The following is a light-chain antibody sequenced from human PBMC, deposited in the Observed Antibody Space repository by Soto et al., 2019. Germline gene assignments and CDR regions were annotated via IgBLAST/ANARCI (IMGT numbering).Light chain of an antibody. J-gene: IGKJ1*01. CDR2: AAS. CDR3: QQRYSTPWT. CDR1: QSISSY. V-gene: IGKV1-39*01. Sequence: DIQLTQSPSSLSASLGDRVTITCRASQSISSYLNWYQQKPGKAPKLLIYAASTLQSGVPSRFSGSGSGTDFTLTISSLQPEDFATYYCQQRYSTPWTFGQGTKVDIK.